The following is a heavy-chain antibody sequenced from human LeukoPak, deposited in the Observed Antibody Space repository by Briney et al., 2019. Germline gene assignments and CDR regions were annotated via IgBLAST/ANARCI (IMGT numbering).Heavy chain of an antibody. Sequence: GGSLRLSCAASGFTFSNAWMSWVRQATGKGLGWVGRIKSKTDGGTTDYAAPVKGRFTISRDDSKNTLYLQMNSLKTEDTAVYYCTTNIGPDSSGYYSNWYFDLWGRGTLVTVSS. D-gene: IGHD3-22*01. V-gene: IGHV3-15*01. J-gene: IGHJ2*01. CDR3: TTNIGPDSSGYYSNWYFDL. CDR2: IKSKTDGGTT. CDR1: GFTFSNAW.